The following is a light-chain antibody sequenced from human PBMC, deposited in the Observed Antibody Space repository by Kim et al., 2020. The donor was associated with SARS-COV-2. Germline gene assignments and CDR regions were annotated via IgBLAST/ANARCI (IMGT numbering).Light chain of an antibody. CDR3: QQYYSTPYT. V-gene: IGKV4-1*01. CDR1: QSVLYSSNNQNY. CDR2: GAS. J-gene: IGKJ2*01. Sequence: ATINCKSSQSVLYSSNNQNYLAWYQQKPGQPPKLLIYGASTREYGVPDRFSGSGSGTDFTLTISSLQAEDVAVYYCQQYYSTPYTFGQGTKLEI.